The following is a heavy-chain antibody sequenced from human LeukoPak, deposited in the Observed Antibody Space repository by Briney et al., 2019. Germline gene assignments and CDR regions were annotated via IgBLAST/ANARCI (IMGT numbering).Heavy chain of an antibody. V-gene: IGHV1-69*01. CDR2: IIPIFGTA. D-gene: IGHD3-10*01. Sequence: ASVKVSCKASGGTFSSYAISWVRQAPGQGLEWMGGIIPIFGTANYAQKFQGRVTITADESTSTAYMELSSLRSEDTAVYYCASKLLWFGELSWYFDLWGRGTLVTVSS. J-gene: IGHJ2*01. CDR1: GGTFSSYA. CDR3: ASKLLWFGELSWYFDL.